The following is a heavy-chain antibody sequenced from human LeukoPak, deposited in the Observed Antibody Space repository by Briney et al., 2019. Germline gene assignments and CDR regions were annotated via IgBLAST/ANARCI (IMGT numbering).Heavy chain of an antibody. CDR1: GGSISSYY. D-gene: IGHD2-15*01. Sequence: SETLSLTCTVSGGSISSYYWSWIRQPAGKGLEWIGRIYTSGSTNYNPSLKSRVTMSVDTSKYQFSLKLSSVTAADTAVYYCARTYCSGGSCHFDYWGQGTLVTVSS. CDR2: IYTSGST. V-gene: IGHV4-4*07. J-gene: IGHJ4*02. CDR3: ARTYCSGGSCHFDY.